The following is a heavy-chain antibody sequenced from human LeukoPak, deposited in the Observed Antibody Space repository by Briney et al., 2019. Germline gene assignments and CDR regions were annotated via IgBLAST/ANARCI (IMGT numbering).Heavy chain of an antibody. CDR3: AREYCSGGSCLNWFDP. Sequence: ASVKVSCKASGYTFTSYAMHWVRQAPGQRLEWMGWINAGNGNTKYSQKFQGRVTITRDTSASTAYMELSSLRSEDTAVYYCAREYCSGGSCLNWFDPWGQGTLVTVYS. CDR1: GYTFTSYA. D-gene: IGHD2-15*01. V-gene: IGHV1-3*01. J-gene: IGHJ5*02. CDR2: INAGNGNT.